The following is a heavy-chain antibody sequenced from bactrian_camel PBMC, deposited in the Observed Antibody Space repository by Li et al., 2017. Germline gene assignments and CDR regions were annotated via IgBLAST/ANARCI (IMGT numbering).Heavy chain of an antibody. J-gene: IGHJ6*01. Sequence: HVQLVESGGGEVQAGGSLKLTCVTSSSVYCVGWFRRPPGKREMREAVATIDTDGGTFYATSVEGRFTISGDNAKNTVYLQLNSLKSEDTALYYCATAREYGLPAWGQGTQVTVS. CDR3: ATAREYGLPA. D-gene: IGHD3*01. CDR2: IDTDGGT. CDR1: SSVYC. V-gene: IGHV3S53*01.